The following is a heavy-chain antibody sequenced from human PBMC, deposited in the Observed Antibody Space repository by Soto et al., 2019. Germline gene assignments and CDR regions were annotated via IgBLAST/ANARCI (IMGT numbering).Heavy chain of an antibody. CDR1: GYSFSSYW. CDR3: ATLGSRWYIRTPRTYYGMDV. Sequence: AALKISWKGSGYSFSSYWSGWVRQMPGKGVVWMAIFSPFASHTIYSPSFQAQVTLSAAKSISTAYLQWSTLKASDTAMYYCATLGSRWYIRTPRTYYGMDVWGQRTTVTVSS. J-gene: IGHJ6*02. D-gene: IGHD6-13*01. V-gene: IGHV5-51*01. CDR2: FSPFASHT.